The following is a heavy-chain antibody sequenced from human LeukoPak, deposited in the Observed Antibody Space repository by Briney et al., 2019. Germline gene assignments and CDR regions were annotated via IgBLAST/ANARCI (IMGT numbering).Heavy chain of an antibody. J-gene: IGHJ4*02. V-gene: IGHV4-34*01. D-gene: IGHD2-15*01. CDR3: ARADCSGGSCYYDY. Sequence: SETLSLTCAVYGGSFSGYYWGWIRQPPGKGLEWIGEINRSGSTNYNPSLKSRVTMSVDTSKNQFSLKLSSVTAADTAVYYCARADCSGGSCYYDYWGQGTLVTVSS. CDR2: INRSGST. CDR1: GGSFSGYY.